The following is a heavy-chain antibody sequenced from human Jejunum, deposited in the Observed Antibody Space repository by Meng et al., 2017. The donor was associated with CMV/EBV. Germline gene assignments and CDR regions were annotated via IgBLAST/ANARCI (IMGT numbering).Heavy chain of an antibody. Sequence: MGWVGQAPGKGLEWVSSISSSSGYRFYADSVKGRFTISRDTAKNSVYLEMSSLRAEDTAVYYCARDRRDDFWSGYYMETYYDYGMDVWGQGTLVTVSS. V-gene: IGHV3-21*06. CDR2: ISSSSGYR. CDR3: ARDRRDDFWSGYYMETYYDYGMDV. J-gene: IGHJ6*02. D-gene: IGHD3-3*01.